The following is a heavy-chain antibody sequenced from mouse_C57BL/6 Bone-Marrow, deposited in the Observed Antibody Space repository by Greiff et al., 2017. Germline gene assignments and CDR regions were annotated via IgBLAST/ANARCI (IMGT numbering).Heavy chain of an antibody. CDR3: ASTVSFDY. Sequence: VQLQQPGAELVKPGASVKLSCKASGYTFTSYWMQWVKQRPGQGLEWIGEVDPSDSYTNYNQKFKGKATLTVDTSSSTAYMQLSSLTSEDSAVYYCASTVSFDYWSQGTTLTVSS. V-gene: IGHV1-50*01. CDR2: VDPSDSYT. CDR1: GYTFTSYW. J-gene: IGHJ2*01.